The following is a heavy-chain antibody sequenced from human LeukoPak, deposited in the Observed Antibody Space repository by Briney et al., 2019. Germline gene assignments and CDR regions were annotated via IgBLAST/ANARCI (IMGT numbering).Heavy chain of an antibody. CDR1: GFTFSSHG. CDR3: ARDRAWNYFDY. Sequence: GGSLRLSCAPSGFTFSSHGMHWVRQAPGKGLEWVAIISNDGSRKYYAHSVEGRFTISRDNSKNTLYLQMDSLRAEDTAVCYCARDRAWNYFDYWGQGTLVTVSS. D-gene: IGHD3-3*01. CDR2: ISNDGSRK. J-gene: IGHJ4*02. V-gene: IGHV3-30*03.